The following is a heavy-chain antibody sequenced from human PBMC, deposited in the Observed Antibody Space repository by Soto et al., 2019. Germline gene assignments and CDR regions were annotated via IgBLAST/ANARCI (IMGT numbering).Heavy chain of an antibody. V-gene: IGHV4-30-4*01. CDR1: SGSNSSGDYY. Sequence: SETLSLTCTVASGSNSSGDYYRSWIRQPPGRGLEWIGYIYHTGRDYYEPSLKSRATISIDTSKNQFSLKLNSVTAADTAVYYCARSMVRGGWFDPWGQGTLVTVSS. CDR2: IYHTGRD. CDR3: ARSMVRGGWFDP. J-gene: IGHJ5*02. D-gene: IGHD3-10*01.